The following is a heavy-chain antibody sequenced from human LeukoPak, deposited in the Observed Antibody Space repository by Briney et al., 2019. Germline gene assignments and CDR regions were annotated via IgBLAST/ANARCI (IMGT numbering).Heavy chain of an antibody. Sequence: GGSLRLSCAASGFTFSGSAMRWVRQASGKGLEWVGRIRSKANNYAAAYTASVRGRFTISRDDSKNAAYLQMNSLKTEDTAVYYCASSRDGWYNYWGQGTLVTVSS. D-gene: IGHD5-24*01. V-gene: IGHV3-73*01. CDR1: GFTFSGSA. J-gene: IGHJ4*02. CDR3: ASSRDGWYNY. CDR2: IRSKANNYAA.